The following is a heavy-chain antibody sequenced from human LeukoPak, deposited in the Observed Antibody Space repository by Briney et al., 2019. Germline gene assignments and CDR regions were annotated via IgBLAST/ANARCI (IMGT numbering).Heavy chain of an antibody. D-gene: IGHD3-22*01. Sequence: PGGSPRLSCAASGFTVSSNYMSWVRQAPGKGLEWVSVIYSGGSTYYADSVKGRFTISRDNSKNTLYLQMNSLRAEDTAVYYCARVSYYDSSGYYDLDAFDIWGQGTMVTVSS. CDR3: ARVSYYDSSGYYDLDAFDI. V-gene: IGHV3-66*01. CDR2: IYSGGST. J-gene: IGHJ3*02. CDR1: GFTVSSNY.